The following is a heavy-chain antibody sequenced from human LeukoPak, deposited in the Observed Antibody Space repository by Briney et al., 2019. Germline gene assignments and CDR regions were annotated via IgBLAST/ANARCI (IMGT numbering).Heavy chain of an antibody. V-gene: IGHV3-30-3*01. CDR1: GFIFSDYA. CDR2: ISFDGSNK. J-gene: IGHJ6*02. CDR3: ARDRFSCSSTTCYGGMDV. Sequence: GRSLRLSCAASGFIFSDYALHWVRQAPGKGLEWVAAISFDGSNKYSVASEKGRFTISRDNSNNTLYLQMNTLKAEDTAVYYCARDRFSCSSTTCYGGMDVWGQGTTVSVSS. D-gene: IGHD2-2*01.